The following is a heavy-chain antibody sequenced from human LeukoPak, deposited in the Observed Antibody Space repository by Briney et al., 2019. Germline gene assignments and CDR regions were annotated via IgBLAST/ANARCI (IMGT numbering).Heavy chain of an antibody. J-gene: IGHJ4*02. CDR3: AREGYYYDSSGYGSDY. CDR2: IYYSGST. V-gene: IGHV4-30-4*01. D-gene: IGHD3-22*01. Sequence: SQTLSLTCTVSGESITTGDYYWSWIRQPPGKGLEWIGYIYYSGSTYYNPSLKSRVTISVDTSKNQFSLKLSSVTAADTAVYYCAREGYYYDSSGYGSDYWGQGTLVTVSS. CDR1: GESITTGDYY.